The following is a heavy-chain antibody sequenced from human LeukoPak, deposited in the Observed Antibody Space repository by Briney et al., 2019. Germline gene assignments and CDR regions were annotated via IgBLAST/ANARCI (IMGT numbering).Heavy chain of an antibody. CDR2: INHSGST. V-gene: IGHV4-34*01. Sequence: SETLSLTCAVYGGSFSGYYWSWIRQPPGKGPEWLGEINHSGSTNYNPSLKSRVTISVDTSKNQFSLKLSSVTAADTAVYYCARGHYDYVWGSYRFTVFDYWGQGTLVTVSS. CDR1: GGSFSGYY. CDR3: ARGHYDYVWGSYRFTVFDY. J-gene: IGHJ4*02. D-gene: IGHD3-16*02.